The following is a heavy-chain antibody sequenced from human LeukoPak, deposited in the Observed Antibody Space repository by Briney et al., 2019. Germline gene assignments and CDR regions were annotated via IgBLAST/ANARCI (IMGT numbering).Heavy chain of an antibody. J-gene: IGHJ4*02. D-gene: IGHD6-13*01. CDR2: ISGSGSST. V-gene: IGHV3-23*01. CDR1: GFTFSTYA. Sequence: GGSLRLSCAASGFTFSTYAMSWVRQAPGKGLEWFSGISGSGSSTYYADSVKGRFTISRDNSKNTLYLQMKSLRAEDTAVYYCAKDRVQQLVLPEYFDYWGQGTLVTVSS. CDR3: AKDRVQQLVLPEYFDY.